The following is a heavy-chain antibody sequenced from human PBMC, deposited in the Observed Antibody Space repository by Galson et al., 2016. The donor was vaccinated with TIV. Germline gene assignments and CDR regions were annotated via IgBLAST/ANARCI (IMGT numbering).Heavy chain of an antibody. V-gene: IGHV1-69*13. D-gene: IGHD5-18*01. CDR1: GDTFSSFV. CDR2: IIPLFGEA. J-gene: IGHJ6*02. CDR3: AKCRNTAMDTYYYYYGLDV. Sequence: SVKVSCKASGDTFSSFVISWVRQAPGQGLEWMGGIIPLFGEAHYAQKFQGRVTISADESTSTVYMELSGLRSGGTAMYYCAKCRNTAMDTYYYYYGLDVWGQGTTVTVSS.